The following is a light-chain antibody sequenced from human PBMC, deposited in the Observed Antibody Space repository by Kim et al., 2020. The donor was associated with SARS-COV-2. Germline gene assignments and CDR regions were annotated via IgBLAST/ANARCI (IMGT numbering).Light chain of an antibody. CDR2: HAS. V-gene: IGKV1-5*01. Sequence: DFHMTQSPPTLSASVGDRVTITCRASQSISGCLDWYQQKPGTAPKLLIYHASSLQSGVPSRFSGSASGTEFTLTISSLQPDDLATYYGNHPGTFGGGTKVDIK. CDR1: QSISGC. J-gene: IGKJ4*02. CDR3: NHPGT.